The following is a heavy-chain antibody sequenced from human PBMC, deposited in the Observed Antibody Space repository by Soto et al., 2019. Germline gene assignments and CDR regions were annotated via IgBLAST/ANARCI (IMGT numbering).Heavy chain of an antibody. J-gene: IGHJ6*02. V-gene: IGHV4-34*01. CDR1: GGSFSGYY. D-gene: IGHD5-12*01. Sequence: SETLSLTCAVYGGSFSGYYWSWIRQPPGKGLEWIGEINHSGSTNYNPSLKSRVTISVDTSKNQFSLKLSSVTAADTAVYYCARLRLETGYYYYGMDVWGQGTTVTVSS. CDR3: ARLRLETGYYYYGMDV. CDR2: INHSGST.